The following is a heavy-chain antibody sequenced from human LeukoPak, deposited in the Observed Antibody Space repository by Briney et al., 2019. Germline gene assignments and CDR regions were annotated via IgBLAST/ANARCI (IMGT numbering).Heavy chain of an antibody. J-gene: IGHJ6*02. V-gene: IGHV3-23*01. D-gene: IGHD3-3*01. CDR3: AKTEDFWSGYWYYYYGMDV. CDR1: GFTFSSYA. Sequence: PGGSLRLSCAPSGFTFSSYAMSWVRQAPGKGLEWVSSISGSGGSTYYADSVKGRFTISRDNSKNTLYLQMNSLRAEDTAVYYCAKTEDFWSGYWYYYYGMDVWGQGTTVTVSS. CDR2: ISGSGGST.